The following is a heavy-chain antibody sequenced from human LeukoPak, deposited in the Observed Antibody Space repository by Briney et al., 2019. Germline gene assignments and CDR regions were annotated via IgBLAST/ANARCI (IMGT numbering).Heavy chain of an antibody. CDR1: GYTLTELS. V-gene: IGHV1-24*01. Sequence: ASVKVSCKVSGYTLTELSMHWVRQAPGKGLEWMGGFGPEDGETIYAQKFQGRVTMTEDTSTDTAYMELSSLRSEDTAVYYCATDYALAGNFDYWGQGTLVTVSS. J-gene: IGHJ4*02. CDR3: ATDYALAGNFDY. D-gene: IGHD4-17*01. CDR2: FGPEDGET.